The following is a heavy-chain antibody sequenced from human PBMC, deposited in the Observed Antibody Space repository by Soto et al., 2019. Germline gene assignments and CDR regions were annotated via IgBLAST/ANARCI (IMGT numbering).Heavy chain of an antibody. D-gene: IGHD2-2*01. CDR2: INHSGST. CDR1: GGSFSGYY. J-gene: IGHJ4*02. V-gene: IGHV4-34*01. Sequence: SETLSLTCAVYGGSFSGYYWSWIRQPPGKGLEWIGEINHSGSTNYNPSLKSRVTISVDTSKNQFSLKLSSVTAADTAVYYCARGKLSTSQPNYYFDYWGQGTLVTVSS. CDR3: ARGKLSTSQPNYYFDY.